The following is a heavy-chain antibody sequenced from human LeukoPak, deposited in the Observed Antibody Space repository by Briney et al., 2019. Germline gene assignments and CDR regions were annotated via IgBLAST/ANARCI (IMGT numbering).Heavy chain of an antibody. CDR2: INHSGST. D-gene: IGHD2-15*01. J-gene: IGHJ5*02. V-gene: IGHV4-34*01. Sequence: SETLSLTCAVYGGSFSGYYWSWIRQPPGKGLEWIGEINHSGSTNYNPSLKSRVTISVDTSKNQFSLKLSSVTAADTAVYYCARGRYCGGGSCYYNWFDPWGQGTLVTVSS. CDR1: GGSFSGYY. CDR3: ARGRYCGGGSCYYNWFDP.